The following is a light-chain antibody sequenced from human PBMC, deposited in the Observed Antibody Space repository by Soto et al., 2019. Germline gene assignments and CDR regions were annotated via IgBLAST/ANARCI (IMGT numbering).Light chain of an antibody. CDR2: DAS. Sequence: DIQMTQCPSTLSATVGDRVTITCRASQSISSLLAWYQQKPGKAPKLLIYDASSLESGVPSRFSGSGSGTEFTLTISSLQPDDFAPYYCQQYTSYSPTFGQGTKVDIK. CDR3: QQYTSYSPT. V-gene: IGKV1-5*01. CDR1: QSISSL. J-gene: IGKJ1*01.